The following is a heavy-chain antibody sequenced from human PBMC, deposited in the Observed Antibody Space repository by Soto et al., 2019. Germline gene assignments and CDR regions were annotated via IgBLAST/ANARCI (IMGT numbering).Heavy chain of an antibody. Sequence: GGSLRLSCAASGFTVSSNYMSWVRQAPGKGLEWVSVIYSGGSTYYADSVKGRFTISRDNSKNTLYLQMNSLRAEDTAVYYCASSEAAAGTAALDYWGQGTLVTVSS. D-gene: IGHD6-13*01. J-gene: IGHJ4*02. CDR1: GFTVSSNY. CDR3: ASSEAAAGTAALDY. CDR2: IYSGGST. V-gene: IGHV3-53*01.